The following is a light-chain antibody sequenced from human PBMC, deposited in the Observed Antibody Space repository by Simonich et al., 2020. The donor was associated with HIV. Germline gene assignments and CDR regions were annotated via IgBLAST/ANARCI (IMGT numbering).Light chain of an antibody. CDR2: WAP. V-gene: IGKV4-1*01. CDR3: QQYYSTPPT. Sequence: DIVMTQSPDSLAVSLGERATINCKSSQTILYSSNNKNYLAWYQQKPGQPPKLLIYWAPTRESGVPDRFSASGSGTDFTLTISSLQAEDVAIYYCQQYYSTPPTFGQGTKVEIK. J-gene: IGKJ1*01. CDR1: QTILYSSNNKNY.